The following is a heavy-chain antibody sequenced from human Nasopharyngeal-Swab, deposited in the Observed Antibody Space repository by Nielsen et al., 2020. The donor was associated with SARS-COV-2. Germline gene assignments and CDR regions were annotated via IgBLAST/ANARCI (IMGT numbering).Heavy chain of an antibody. J-gene: IGHJ2*01. CDR2: ISSSGSTI. D-gene: IGHD2-21*02. Sequence: GESLKISCAASGFTFSSYSMNWVRQAPGKGLEWVSYISSSGSTIYYADSVKGRFTISRDNAKNSLYLQMNSLRAEDTAVYYCARESACGGDCYWYFDLWGRGTLVTVSS. V-gene: IGHV3-48*04. CDR1: GFTFSSYS. CDR3: ARESACGGDCYWYFDL.